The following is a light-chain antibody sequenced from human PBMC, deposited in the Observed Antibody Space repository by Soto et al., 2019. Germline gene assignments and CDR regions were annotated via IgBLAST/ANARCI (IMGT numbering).Light chain of an antibody. J-gene: IGLJ2*01. Sequence: QSVLTQPASVSGSPGQSITISCTRTSSDVGDFDCVSWYQQHPGKAPKLMIYEVSDRPSGVSNRFSGSKSGDTASLTISGLQAEDEADYYCSSYTSSSTLVFGGGTKLTVL. CDR1: SSDVGDFDC. CDR2: EVS. V-gene: IGLV2-14*01. CDR3: SSYTSSSTLV.